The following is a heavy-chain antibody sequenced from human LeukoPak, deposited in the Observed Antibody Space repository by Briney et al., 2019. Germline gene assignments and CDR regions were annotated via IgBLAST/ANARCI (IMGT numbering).Heavy chain of an antibody. J-gene: IGHJ4*02. D-gene: IGHD5-18*01. CDR3: AKVTREGYSYGPGGCDY. CDR1: GFTFDDYA. Sequence: PGGSLRLSCAASGFTFDDYAMHWVRQAPGKGLEWVSGISWNSGSIGYADSVKGRFTIPRDNAKNSLYLQMNSLRAEDMDLYYCAKVTREGYSYGPGGCDYWGQGTLVTVSS. V-gene: IGHV3-9*03. CDR2: ISWNSGSI.